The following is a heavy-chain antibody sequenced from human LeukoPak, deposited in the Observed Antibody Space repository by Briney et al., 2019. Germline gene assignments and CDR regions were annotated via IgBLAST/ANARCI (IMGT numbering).Heavy chain of an antibody. D-gene: IGHD6-13*01. CDR3: ARDRAAGIFDY. V-gene: IGHV4-34*01. CDR1: GGSFSGYY. CDR2: INHSGST. Sequence: SETLSLTCAVYGGSFSGYYWSWIRQPPGKGLEWIGEINHSGSTNYNPSLKSRVTISVGTSKNQISLKVSSVTAADTAVYYCARDRAAGIFDYWGQGTPVTVSS. J-gene: IGHJ4*02.